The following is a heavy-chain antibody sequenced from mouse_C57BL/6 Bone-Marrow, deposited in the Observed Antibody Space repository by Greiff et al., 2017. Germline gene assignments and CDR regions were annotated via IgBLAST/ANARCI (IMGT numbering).Heavy chain of an antibody. CDR2: ISYDGSN. CDR1: GYSITSGYY. V-gene: IGHV3-6*01. Sequence: ESGPGLVKPSQSLSLTCSVTGYSITSGYYWNWIRQFPGNKLEWMGYISYDGSNNYNPSLKNRISITRDTSKNQFFLKLNSVTTEDTATYYCARDRDYPHAMDYWGQGTSVTVSS. J-gene: IGHJ4*01. CDR3: ARDRDYPHAMDY. D-gene: IGHD2-4*01.